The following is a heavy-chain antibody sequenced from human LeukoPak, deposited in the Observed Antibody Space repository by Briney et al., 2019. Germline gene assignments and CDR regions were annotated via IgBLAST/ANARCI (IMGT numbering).Heavy chain of an antibody. J-gene: IGHJ2*01. D-gene: IGHD2-2*01. V-gene: IGHV3-23*01. Sequence: GGSLRLSCAASGFTFNSYAMSWVRQAPGKGLEWVSRISDSGGGTYFADSVKGRFTISRDNSKNILYLQMNSLRAEDTAVYYCAKDRGAIRGWFFELWGRGTLVSVSS. CDR1: GFTFNSYA. CDR2: ISDSGGGT. CDR3: AKDRGAIRGWFFEL.